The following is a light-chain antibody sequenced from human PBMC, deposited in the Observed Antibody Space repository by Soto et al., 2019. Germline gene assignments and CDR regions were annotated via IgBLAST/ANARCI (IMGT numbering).Light chain of an antibody. J-gene: IGLJ7*01. Sequence: QSALTQPASVSGSPGQSITISCTGTSSDVGSYNLVSWYQQHPGKAPKLMIYEGIKRPSGVSNRFSGSKSGNTASLTISGLQAEDEGDYYCCSYAGSSTLVFGGGTQLTVL. CDR1: SSDVGSYNL. CDR2: EGI. V-gene: IGLV2-23*01. CDR3: CSYAGSSTLV.